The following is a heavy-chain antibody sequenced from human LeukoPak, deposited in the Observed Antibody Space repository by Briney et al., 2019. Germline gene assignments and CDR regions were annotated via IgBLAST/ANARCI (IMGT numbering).Heavy chain of an antibody. CDR1: GYSFTSYW. J-gene: IGHJ5*02. CDR2: IYPGDSDT. D-gene: IGHD3-22*01. Sequence: ESLKISCKGSGYSFTSYWIAWVRQIPGKGLEWMGIIYPGDSDTRYSPSFQGQVTISVDKSISTAYLQWSSLKASDTAMYYCARRGYYDSSTGKNWFDPWGQGTLVTVSS. V-gene: IGHV5-51*01. CDR3: ARRGYYDSSTGKNWFDP.